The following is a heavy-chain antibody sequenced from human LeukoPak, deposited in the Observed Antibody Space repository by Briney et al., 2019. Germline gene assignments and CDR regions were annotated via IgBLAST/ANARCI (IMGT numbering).Heavy chain of an antibody. D-gene: IGHD3-10*01. V-gene: IGHV3-66*01. CDR1: GFDVTSKY. J-gene: IGHJ4*02. Sequence: GGSLRLSCAASGFDVTSKYMTWVRQTPEKGLDWVSVIYSAASTLYAASVKGRFTISRDKSNNTLYLEMNSLRAEDSAVYYCARGDGYYYGSGSYCDFWGQGTLVTVSS. CDR2: IYSAAST. CDR3: ARGDGYYYGSGSYCDF.